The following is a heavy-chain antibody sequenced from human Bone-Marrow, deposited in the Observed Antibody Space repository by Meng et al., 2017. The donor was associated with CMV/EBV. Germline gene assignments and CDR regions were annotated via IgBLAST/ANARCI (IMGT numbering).Heavy chain of an antibody. V-gene: IGHV4-30-4*08. CDR3: ARGGLYGNDAFDI. Sequence: SETLSLTCTVSGGSISSGDYYWSWIRQPPGKGLEWIGYIYYSGSTYYNPSLKSRVTISVDTSKNQFSLKLSSVTAADTAVYYCARGGLYGNDAFDIWGQGTMVTVSS. CDR2: IYYSGST. J-gene: IGHJ3*02. D-gene: IGHD2/OR15-2a*01. CDR1: GGSISSGDYY.